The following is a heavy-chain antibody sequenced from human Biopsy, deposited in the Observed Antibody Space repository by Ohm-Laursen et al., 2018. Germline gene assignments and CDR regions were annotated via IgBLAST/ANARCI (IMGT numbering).Heavy chain of an antibody. V-gene: IGHV3-21*01. CDR1: GFTFSGFS. J-gene: IGHJ4*02. D-gene: IGHD7-27*01. CDR2: ISASGNHI. CDR3: AKDLRNNNWGVEN. Sequence: SLRLSCAASGFTFSGFSMNWVRQAPGKGLEWVSSISASGNHIYYTDSVKGRFTVSRDNGKNSLYLQMNNLRAEDTAVFYCAKDLRNNNWGVENWGQGTLVTVSS.